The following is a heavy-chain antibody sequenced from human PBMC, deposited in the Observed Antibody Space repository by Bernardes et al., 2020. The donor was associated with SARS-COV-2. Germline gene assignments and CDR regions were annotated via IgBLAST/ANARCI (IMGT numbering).Heavy chain of an antibody. CDR3: VRGPNAGYGRFEF. CDR1: GFTFNNYW. CDR2: IISGGTTT. Sequence: GGSLRLSCAASGFTFNNYWMHWVRQAPGKGLVWVSRIISGGTTTTYADSVKGRFTISRDNAKSTLYLQMNSLRAEDTAVYYCVRGPNAGYGRFEFWGQGTLVTVSS. V-gene: IGHV3-74*03. D-gene: IGHD5-12*01. J-gene: IGHJ4*02.